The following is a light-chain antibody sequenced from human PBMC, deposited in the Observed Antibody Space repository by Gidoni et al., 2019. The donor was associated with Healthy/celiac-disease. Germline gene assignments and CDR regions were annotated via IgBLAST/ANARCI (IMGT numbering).Light chain of an antibody. CDR2: DAS. CDR1: QSVGSN. V-gene: IGKV3-15*01. Sequence: LVTQSPATLSVSPGERATLSCRASQSVGSNFAWYQQKPGQAPRLLIYDASTRAAGIPARFSGSGSGTEFTLTISSLQSADFAVYYCQQYDNGGAFGQGTKVEIK. J-gene: IGKJ1*01. CDR3: QQYDNGGA.